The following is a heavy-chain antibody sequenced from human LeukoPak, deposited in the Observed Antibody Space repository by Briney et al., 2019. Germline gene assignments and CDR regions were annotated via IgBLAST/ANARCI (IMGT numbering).Heavy chain of an antibody. D-gene: IGHD2-15*01. Sequence: GRSLRLSCAASGFTFSSYGMHWVRQAPGKGLEWVAVIPYDGSNKYYADSVKGRFTISRDNSKNTLYLQMNSLRAEDTAVYYCAKRLLGYCSGGSCPSDYYYGMDVWGQGTTVTVSS. V-gene: IGHV3-30*18. CDR2: IPYDGSNK. CDR1: GFTFSSYG. CDR3: AKRLLGYCSGGSCPSDYYYGMDV. J-gene: IGHJ6*02.